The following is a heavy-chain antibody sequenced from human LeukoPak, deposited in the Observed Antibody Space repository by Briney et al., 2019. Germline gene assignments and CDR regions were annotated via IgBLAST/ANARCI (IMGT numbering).Heavy chain of an antibody. CDR2: FDPEDGET. J-gene: IGHJ4*02. CDR3: ATVRYSGGWYVAHYFDY. V-gene: IGHV1-24*01. Sequence: ASVKVSCKVSGYTLTELSMHWVRQAPGKGLEWMGGFDPEDGETIYAEKFQGRVIMTEDTSTDTAYMELSSLRSEDTAVYYCATVRYSGGWYVAHYFDYWGQETLVPASS. CDR1: GYTLTELS. D-gene: IGHD6-19*01.